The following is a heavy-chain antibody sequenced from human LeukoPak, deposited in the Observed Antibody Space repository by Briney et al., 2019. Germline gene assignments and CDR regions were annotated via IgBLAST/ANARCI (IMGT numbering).Heavy chain of an antibody. CDR2: INPNSGGT. V-gene: IGHV1-2*02. CDR1: GYTFTDYY. D-gene: IGHD6-19*01. Sequence: ASVKVSCKASGYTFTDYYMHWVRQAPGQGLEWMGWINPNSGGTNYAQKFRGRVTMTRDTSISTAYMELRRLTSDDTAVYYCAREWVAVVDFDYWGQGTLVTVSS. J-gene: IGHJ4*02. CDR3: AREWVAVVDFDY.